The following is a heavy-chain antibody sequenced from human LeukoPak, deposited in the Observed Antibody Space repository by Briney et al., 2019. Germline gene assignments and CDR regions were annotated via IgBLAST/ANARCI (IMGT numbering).Heavy chain of an antibody. Sequence: SDTLSLTCAVSGYSITSSSWWGWIRQPPGKGLEWIGYIYHSGTTYYNPSLQSRVTMSVDTSKNQFSLHLNSVTPEDTAVYYCARRLTQYDCFDPWGQGILVTVSS. CDR3: ARRLTQYDCFDP. J-gene: IGHJ5*02. CDR2: IYHSGTT. V-gene: IGHV4-28*01. D-gene: IGHD2-2*01. CDR1: GYSITSSSW.